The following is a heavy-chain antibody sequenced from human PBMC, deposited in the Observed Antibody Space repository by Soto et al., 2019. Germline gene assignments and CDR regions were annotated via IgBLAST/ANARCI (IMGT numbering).Heavy chain of an antibody. D-gene: IGHD4-17*01. CDR1: GYTFTSYG. V-gene: IGHV1-2*04. J-gene: IGHJ4*02. Sequence: ASVKVSCKASGYTFTSYGISWVRQAPGQGLEWMGWINPNSGGTNYAQKFQGWVTMTRDTSISTAYMELSRLRSDDTAEYYCARGHDYGLDYWGQGTLVTVSS. CDR2: INPNSGGT. CDR3: ARGHDYGLDY.